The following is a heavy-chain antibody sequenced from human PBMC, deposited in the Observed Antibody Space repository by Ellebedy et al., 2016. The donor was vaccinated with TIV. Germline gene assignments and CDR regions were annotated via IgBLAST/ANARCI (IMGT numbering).Heavy chain of an antibody. CDR1: GFTFSSYG. V-gene: IGHV3-33*01. CDR2: IWYDGSNK. CDR3: ARGLLMVYAIRGGIDY. D-gene: IGHD2-8*01. J-gene: IGHJ4*02. Sequence: GESLKISCAASGFTFSSYGMHWVRQAPGKGLEWVAVIWYDGSNKYYADSVKGRFTISRDNSKNTLYLQMNSLSAEDTAVYYCARGLLMVYAIRGGIDYWGQGTLVTVSS.